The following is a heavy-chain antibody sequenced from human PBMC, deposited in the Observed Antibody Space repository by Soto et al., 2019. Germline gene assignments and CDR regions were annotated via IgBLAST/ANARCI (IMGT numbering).Heavy chain of an antibody. CDR2: IYPSGTT. D-gene: IGHD3-3*01. CDR1: GGSITSYY. CDR3: ARGQRFSDWFDP. V-gene: IGHV4-4*07. Sequence: SETLSLTCTVSGGSITSYYWSWLRQPAGKGLEWIGHIYPSGTTNYTPSLKSRVTISLDTSMNYFSLRLSSVTAADTAVYYCARGQRFSDWFDPWGQGTLVTVSS. J-gene: IGHJ5*02.